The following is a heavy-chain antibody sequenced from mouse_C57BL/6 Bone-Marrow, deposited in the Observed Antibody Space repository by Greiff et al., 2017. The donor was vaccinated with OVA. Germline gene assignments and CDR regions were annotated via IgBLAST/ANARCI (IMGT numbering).Heavy chain of an antibody. J-gene: IGHJ2*01. CDR1: GYTFTRYC. CDR2: INPSHGIT. D-gene: IGHD2-5*01. Sequence: VQLQQPGTELVKPGASVKLSCKASGYTFTRYCMHWVKQRPGQGLEWIGNINPSHGITNYNEKFKSKATLTVDKSSSTAYMQLSSLTSEDSAVYYCAIRYYSNYVYWGQGTTLTVSS. V-gene: IGHV1-53*01. CDR3: AIRYYSNYVY.